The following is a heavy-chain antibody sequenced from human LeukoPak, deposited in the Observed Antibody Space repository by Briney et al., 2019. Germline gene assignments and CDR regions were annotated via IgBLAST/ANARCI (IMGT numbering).Heavy chain of an antibody. CDR2: ISAYNGNT. CDR3: ARVEYSGSYSNRNWFDP. CDR1: GYTFTSYG. V-gene: IGHV1-18*01. D-gene: IGHD1-26*01. J-gene: IGHJ5*02. Sequence: GASVKVSCKASGYTFTSYGISWVRQAPGQGLEWMGWISAYNGNTNYAQKLQGRVTMTTDTSTSTAYMELRSLRSDDTAVYYCARVEYSGSYSNRNWFDPWGQGTLVTVSS.